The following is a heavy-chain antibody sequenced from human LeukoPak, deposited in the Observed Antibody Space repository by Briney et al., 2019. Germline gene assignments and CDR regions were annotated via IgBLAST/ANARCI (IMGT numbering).Heavy chain of an antibody. V-gene: IGHV1-69*04. J-gene: IGHJ6*02. CDR2: IIYILGIA. CDR1: GGTFSSYA. Sequence: ASVKVSCKASGGTFSSYAISWVRQAPGQGLEWMGRIIYILGIANYAQKFQGRVTITADKPTSTAYMELSSLRSEDTAVYYCARGSRYSYGNYYYYGMDVWGQGTTVTVSS. D-gene: IGHD5-18*01. CDR3: ARGSRYSYGNYYYYGMDV.